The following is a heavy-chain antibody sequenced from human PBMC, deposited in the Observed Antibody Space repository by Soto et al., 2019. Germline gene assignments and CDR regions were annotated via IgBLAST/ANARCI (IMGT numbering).Heavy chain of an antibody. CDR1: GGTFRSYS. V-gene: IGHV1-69*02. D-gene: IGHD4-17*01. J-gene: IGHJ3*02. CDR2: IIPIFGIA. CDR3: ARSYDYGYYKQVFDI. Sequence: QVHLVQSGAEVKKPGSSVKVSCKASGGTFRSYSITWVRQAPGQGLEWMGSIIPIFGIANYAQKFQGRVTLSADKSTSTAYMELSSLRSEDTAVYYCARSYDYGYYKQVFDIWGQGTMVTVSS.